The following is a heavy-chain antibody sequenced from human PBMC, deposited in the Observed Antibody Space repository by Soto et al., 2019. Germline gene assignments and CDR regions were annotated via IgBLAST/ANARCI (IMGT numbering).Heavy chain of an antibody. CDR2: ISAHNGNT. J-gene: IGHJ4*02. V-gene: IGHV1-18*01. Sequence: QVHLVQSGAEVKKPGASVKVSCKGSGYAFTTYGITWVRQAPGQGLEWMGWISAHNGNTNYAQKLQGRVTVTRATPTSTAYMELRSLRSDDPAVYYCERGRYGDYWGQGALVTVSS. CDR3: ERGRYGDY. D-gene: IGHD1-1*01. CDR1: GYAFTTYG.